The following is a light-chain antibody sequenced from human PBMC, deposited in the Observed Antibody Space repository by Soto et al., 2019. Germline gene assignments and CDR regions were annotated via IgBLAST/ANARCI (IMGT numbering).Light chain of an antibody. V-gene: IGKV3-20*01. J-gene: IGKJ1*01. Sequence: KHSPGTVSVSEGERATXSCRASHSVSSNFAWYQQKPGQPPRLLIYGASSRATGIQDRLSGSGSGKDFTVTTSILEPEDFAGSYCHQYGIWTFGQGTKLDI. CDR3: HQYGIWT. CDR2: GAS. CDR1: HSVSSN.